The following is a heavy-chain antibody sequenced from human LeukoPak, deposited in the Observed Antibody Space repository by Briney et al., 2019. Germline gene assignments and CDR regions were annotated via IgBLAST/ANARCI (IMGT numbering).Heavy chain of an antibody. Sequence: GGSLRLSCAASGFTFASYGMSWVRQAPGEGLEWVSAISGSGGRTYYADSVKGRFTISRDNSKNTLYLQMNGLRAEDTAMYYCAKVSLNMVNDAFDIWGQGTMVSVSS. CDR3: AKVSLNMVNDAFDI. V-gene: IGHV3-23*01. CDR1: GFTFASYG. J-gene: IGHJ3*02. D-gene: IGHD4/OR15-4a*01. CDR2: ISGSGGRT.